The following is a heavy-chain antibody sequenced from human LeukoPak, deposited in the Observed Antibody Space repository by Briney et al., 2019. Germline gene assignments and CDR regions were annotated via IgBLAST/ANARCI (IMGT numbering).Heavy chain of an antibody. V-gene: IGHV3-15*01. CDR3: TTDHDLITSSVASDY. CDR2: IKSETDGGTT. Sequence: GGSLRLSCAASGFTFSNAWMSWVRQAPGRGLEWVGRIKSETDGGTTDYAAPVKGRFTISRDDSKNTLYLQMNSLKTEDTAVYYCTTDHDLITSSVASDYWGQGTLVTVSS. J-gene: IGHJ4*02. CDR1: GFTFSNAW. D-gene: IGHD6-25*01.